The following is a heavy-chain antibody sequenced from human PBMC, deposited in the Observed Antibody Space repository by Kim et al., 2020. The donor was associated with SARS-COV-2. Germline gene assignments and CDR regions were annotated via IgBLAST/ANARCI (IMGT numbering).Heavy chain of an antibody. CDR2: IYPGDSDT. CDR3: ALFYGFSSSWFDP. V-gene: IGHV5-51*01. CDR1: GYSFTSYW. Sequence: GESLKISCKGSGYSFTSYWIGWVRQMPGKGLEWMGIIYPGDSDTRYSPSFQGQVTISADKSISTAYLPCSSLKASDTAMYYCALFYGFSSSWFDPWGQGTLVTVSS. J-gene: IGHJ5*02. D-gene: IGHD6-13*01.